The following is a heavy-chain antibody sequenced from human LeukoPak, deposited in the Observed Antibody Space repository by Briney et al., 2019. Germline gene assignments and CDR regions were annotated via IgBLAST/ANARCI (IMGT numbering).Heavy chain of an antibody. V-gene: IGHV4-59*11. CDR1: GGSISSHY. D-gene: IGHD2-8*01. CDR2: IYYSGST. J-gene: IGHJ4*02. Sequence: SETLSLTCTVSGGSISSHYWSWIRQPPGKGLEWIGYIYYSGSTNYNPSLKSRVTISVDTSKNQFSLKLSSLTAADTAVYYCARGLGVLYAGHFDYWGQGTLVTVSS. CDR3: ARGLGVLYAGHFDY.